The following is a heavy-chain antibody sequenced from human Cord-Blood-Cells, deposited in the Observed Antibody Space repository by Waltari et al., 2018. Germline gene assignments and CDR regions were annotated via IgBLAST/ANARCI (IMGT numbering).Heavy chain of an antibody. Sequence: QVQLQQWGAGLLKPSETLSLTCAVYGGSFSGYYWSWTRQPPGKGLEGIGEIKHSGSTNYNPSLKSRVTISVDPSKNQFSLKLSSVTAADTAVYYCAGPRGDEDAFDIWGQGTMVTVSS. J-gene: IGHJ3*02. V-gene: IGHV4-34*01. CDR2: IKHSGST. CDR1: GGSFSGYY. D-gene: IGHD3-10*01. CDR3: AGPRGDEDAFDI.